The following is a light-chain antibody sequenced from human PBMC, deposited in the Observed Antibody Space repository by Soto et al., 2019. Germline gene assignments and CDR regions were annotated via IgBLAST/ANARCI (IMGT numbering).Light chain of an antibody. V-gene: IGLV1-40*01. Sequence: QSVLTQPPSVSGAPGQRVTISCAGTSSNIGAGYGVHWYQQLPGRAPKLLIHNYVNRPSGVPDRFSGSKSGTSASLAITGLQGEDEGDYYCSSYTSTSTLVVFGTGTKLTVL. CDR3: SSYTSTSTLVV. CDR2: NYV. J-gene: IGLJ1*01. CDR1: SSNIGAGYG.